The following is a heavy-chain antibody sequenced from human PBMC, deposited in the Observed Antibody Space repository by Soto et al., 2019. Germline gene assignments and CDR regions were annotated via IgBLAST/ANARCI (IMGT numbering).Heavy chain of an antibody. CDR2: IYYSGST. CDR1: GGSISSGGYY. Sequence: KPSETLSLTCTVSGGSISSGGYYWSWIRQHPGKGLEWIGYIYYSGSTYYNPSLKSRVTISVDTSKNQFSLKLSSVTAADTAVYYCARTVVYYYDSSGYYDFDYWGQGTLVTVSS. V-gene: IGHV4-31*03. D-gene: IGHD3-22*01. CDR3: ARTVVYYYDSSGYYDFDY. J-gene: IGHJ4*02.